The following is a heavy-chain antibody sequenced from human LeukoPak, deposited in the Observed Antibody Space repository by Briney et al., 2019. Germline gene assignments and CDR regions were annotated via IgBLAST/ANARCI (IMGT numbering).Heavy chain of an antibody. J-gene: IGHJ4*02. V-gene: IGHV3-21*01. Sequence: GGSLRLSCAVSGVTSSDYSMNWVRQARGEGVEWGSSINVRDTHIYYADSVNRRFTISRDNTKTSLYLQMNSLRAEDTAVYYCARGYDSSGYYPGALDDWGQGNVVTVSS. CDR3: ARGYDSSGYYPGALDD. CDR2: INVRDTHI. D-gene: IGHD3-22*01. CDR1: GVTSSDYS.